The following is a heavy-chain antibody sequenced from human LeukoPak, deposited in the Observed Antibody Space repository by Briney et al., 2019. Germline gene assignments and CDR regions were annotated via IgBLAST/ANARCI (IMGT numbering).Heavy chain of an antibody. D-gene: IGHD6-13*01. Sequence: PGGSLRLSCAASGFTLSDVYVDWVRQAPGQGLEWVGRSTNKASSYTTNYAASVKGRFTISRDDSKNSLNLQMDSLKTEDTAVYYCARASASLVTSAGIDWGQGTLVTVSS. CDR2: STNKASSYTT. CDR1: GFTLSDVY. J-gene: IGHJ4*02. V-gene: IGHV3-72*01. CDR3: ARASASLVTSAGID.